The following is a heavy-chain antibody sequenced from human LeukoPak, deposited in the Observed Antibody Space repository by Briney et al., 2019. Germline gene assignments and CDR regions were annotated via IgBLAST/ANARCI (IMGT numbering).Heavy chain of an antibody. Sequence: HPGGSLRLSCAASGFTFSSYWMHWVRQAPGKGLVWVARIQYDGSTINYADSVKGRFTISRDNAKKTLYVQMNSLRAEDTAVYYCARALVAGATLNALDIWGQGTMVTVSS. CDR1: GFTFSSYW. CDR3: ARALVAGATLNALDI. V-gene: IGHV3-74*01. CDR2: IQYDGSTI. J-gene: IGHJ3*02. D-gene: IGHD2-15*01.